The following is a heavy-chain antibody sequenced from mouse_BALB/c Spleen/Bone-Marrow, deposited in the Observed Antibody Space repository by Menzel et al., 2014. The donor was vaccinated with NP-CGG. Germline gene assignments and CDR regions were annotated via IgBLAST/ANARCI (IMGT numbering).Heavy chain of an antibody. CDR1: GYSFTGYT. J-gene: IGHJ3*01. CDR2: INPYNGGT. V-gene: IGHV1-18*01. CDR3: AREGDYDYAWFAY. D-gene: IGHD2-4*01. Sequence: VQLQQSGPEVEKPGASMKMSCKASGYSFTGYTMNWVKQSHGKNLEWIGLINPYNGGTHYNQKFKGKATLTVDKSSSTAYMELLSRTSEDSAVYYCAREGDYDYAWFAYGGQGTLITVS.